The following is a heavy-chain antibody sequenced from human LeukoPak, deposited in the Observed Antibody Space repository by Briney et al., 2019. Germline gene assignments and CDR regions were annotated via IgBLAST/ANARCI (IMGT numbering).Heavy chain of an antibody. V-gene: IGHV5-51*01. Sequence: GESLKISCQVSGYIFTNNWISWVRQMPGKGLDWVGIIYPGDSYSRYGPSFQGQVTISVDNSITTAYLQWSSLKASDTAMYYCARLGAENGMDVWGQGTTVTVSS. J-gene: IGHJ6*01. CDR3: ARLGAENGMDV. CDR2: IYPGDSYS. CDR1: GYIFTNNW.